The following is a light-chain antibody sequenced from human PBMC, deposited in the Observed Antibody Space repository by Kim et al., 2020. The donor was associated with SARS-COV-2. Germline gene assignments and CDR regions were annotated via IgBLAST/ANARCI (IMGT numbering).Light chain of an antibody. CDR3: QTWGPGIRV. J-gene: IGLJ3*02. Sequence: LQQRAERGPRDLMKVDRAGRRRRGDGVPDRCAGSASGAERYLTISGRQSEDEADYYCQTWGPGIRVFGGGTQLTVL. CDR2: VDRAGRR. V-gene: IGLV4-69*01.